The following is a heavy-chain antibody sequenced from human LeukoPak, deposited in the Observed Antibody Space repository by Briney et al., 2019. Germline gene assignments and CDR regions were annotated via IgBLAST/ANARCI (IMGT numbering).Heavy chain of an antibody. CDR1: GYTFTSYY. CDR2: INPSGGST. D-gene: IGHD5-12*01. Sequence: ASVKVSCKASGYTFTSYYMHWVRQAPGQGLEWKGIINPSGGSTSYAQKFQGRVTMTRDMSTSTVYMELSSLRSEDTAVYYCARPPVRGSDAFDIWGQGTMVTVSS. V-gene: IGHV1-46*01. CDR3: ARPPVRGSDAFDI. J-gene: IGHJ3*02.